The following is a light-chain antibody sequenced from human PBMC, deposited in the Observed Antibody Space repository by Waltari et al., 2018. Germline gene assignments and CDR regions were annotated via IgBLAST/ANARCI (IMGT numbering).Light chain of an antibody. CDR1: KLGNNY. CDR3: QAWDTTTAHVI. Sequence: SYELTQPSSVSVSPGQTASITCSGDKLGNNYASWYQQRPGQSPVTVIDQDIRRPSGIPERFSGSNSGNTATLTISGTQAMDEATYYCQAWDTTTAHVIFGGGTELTVL. V-gene: IGLV3-1*01. CDR2: QDI. J-gene: IGLJ2*01.